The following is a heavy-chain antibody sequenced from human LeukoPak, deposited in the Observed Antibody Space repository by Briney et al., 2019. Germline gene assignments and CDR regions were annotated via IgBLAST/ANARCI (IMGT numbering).Heavy chain of an antibody. J-gene: IGHJ4*02. V-gene: IGHV5-51*01. D-gene: IGHD6-13*01. Sequence: GESLKISCKASGYSFSNYWIGGVRQMPGKGLEWMGIIYPGDSDTRYSPSVQGQVTISVDKSINTAYLQWNSLRASDSAMYYCARRAARGISAAGTDCWGQGTLVTVSS. CDR1: GYSFSNYW. CDR2: IYPGDSDT. CDR3: ARRAARGISAAGTDC.